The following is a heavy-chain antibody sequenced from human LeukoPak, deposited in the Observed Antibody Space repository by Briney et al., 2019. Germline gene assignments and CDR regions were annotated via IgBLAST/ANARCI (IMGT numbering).Heavy chain of an antibody. CDR3: ARSTHNPGVTTVNSHPFPGAFDI. D-gene: IGHD4-11*01. V-gene: IGHV3-11*04. J-gene: IGHJ3*02. CDR1: GSTFSDYY. Sequence: GGSLRLSCAASGSTFSDYYMSWIRQAPGKGLEWVSYVSSSGSTIYYADSVKGRFTISRDNAKNSLYLQMNSLRAEDTAVYYCARSTHNPGVTTVNSHPFPGAFDIWGQGTMVTVSS. CDR2: VSSSGSTI.